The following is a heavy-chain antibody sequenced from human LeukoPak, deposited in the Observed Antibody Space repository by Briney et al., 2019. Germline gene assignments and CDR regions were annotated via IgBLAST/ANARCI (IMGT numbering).Heavy chain of an antibody. CDR2: MNPNSGNT. V-gene: IGHV1-8*01. CDR1: GYAFTSYD. J-gene: IGHJ4*02. D-gene: IGHD3-10*01. CDR3: ARRLRITMVRGVFYYFDY. Sequence: ASVKVSCKASGYAFTSYDINWVRQATGQGLEWMGWMNPNSGNTGYAQKFQGRVTMTRNTSISTAYMELSSLRSEDTAVYYCARRLRITMVRGVFYYFDYWGQGTLVTVSS.